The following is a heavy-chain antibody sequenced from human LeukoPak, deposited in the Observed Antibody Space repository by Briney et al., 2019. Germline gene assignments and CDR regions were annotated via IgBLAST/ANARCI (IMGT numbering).Heavy chain of an antibody. D-gene: IGHD3-10*01. V-gene: IGHV1-69*04. Sequence: SVKVSCKASGGTFSSYAISWVRQAPGQGLEWMGRIIPILGIANYAQKFQGRVTITADKSTSTAYMELSSLRSEDTAVYYCARSRSGSGSYYYYYGMDVWGQGTTVTVSS. CDR1: GGTFSSYA. CDR3: ARSRSGSGSYYYYYGMDV. CDR2: IIPILGIA. J-gene: IGHJ6*02.